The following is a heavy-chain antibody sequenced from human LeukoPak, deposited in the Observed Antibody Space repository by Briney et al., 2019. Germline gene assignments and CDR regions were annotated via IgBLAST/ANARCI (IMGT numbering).Heavy chain of an antibody. V-gene: IGHV3-48*01. CDR1: GFTFANYN. Sequence: GGSLRLSCAASGFTFANYNSNWVRQAPGKGLEWVSYISSTSSTIYYADSMKGRFTISGDNAKNSLYLQMNSLRAEDTAVYYCARDPPHGMDVRGQGTTVTVSS. CDR2: ISSTSSTI. CDR3: ARDPPHGMDV. J-gene: IGHJ6*02.